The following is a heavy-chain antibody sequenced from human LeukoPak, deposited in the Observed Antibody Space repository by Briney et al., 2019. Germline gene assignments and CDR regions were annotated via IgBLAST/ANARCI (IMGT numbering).Heavy chain of an antibody. CDR1: GYTFTGYY. Sequence: GASVKVSCKASGYTFTGYYMHRVRQAPGQGLEWMGWINPNSGGTNYAQKFQGRVTMTRDTSISTAYMELSRLRSDDTAVYYCASLAAAGPRLGWFDPWGQGTLVTVSS. CDR3: ASLAAAGPRLGWFDP. CDR2: INPNSGGT. D-gene: IGHD6-13*01. J-gene: IGHJ5*02. V-gene: IGHV1-2*02.